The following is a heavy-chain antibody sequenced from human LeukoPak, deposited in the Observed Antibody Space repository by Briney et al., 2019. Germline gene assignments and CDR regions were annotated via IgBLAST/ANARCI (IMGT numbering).Heavy chain of an antibody. J-gene: IGHJ4*02. CDR3: AKDLIRGDTAMVIDY. V-gene: IGHV3-23*01. CDR2: ISGSGGST. D-gene: IGHD5-18*01. Sequence: GGSLRLSCAASGFTFSSYAMSWVRQAPGKGLEWVSAISGSGGSTYYADSVKGRFTISRDSSKNTLYLQMNSLRAEDTAVYYCAKDLIRGDTAMVIDYWGQGTLVTVSS. CDR1: GFTFSSYA.